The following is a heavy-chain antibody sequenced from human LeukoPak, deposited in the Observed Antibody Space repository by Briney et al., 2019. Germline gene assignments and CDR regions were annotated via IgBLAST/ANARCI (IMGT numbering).Heavy chain of an antibody. J-gene: IGHJ4*02. Sequence: GGSLRLSCAASGFTFSSYCMHWVRQAPGKGLVWVSRINSDGSSTSYADSVEGRFTISRDNAKNTLYLQMNSLRAEDTAVYYCARVPIVGATILWGQGTLVTISS. CDR2: INSDGSST. CDR1: GFTFSSYC. D-gene: IGHD1-26*01. CDR3: ARVPIVGATIL. V-gene: IGHV3-74*01.